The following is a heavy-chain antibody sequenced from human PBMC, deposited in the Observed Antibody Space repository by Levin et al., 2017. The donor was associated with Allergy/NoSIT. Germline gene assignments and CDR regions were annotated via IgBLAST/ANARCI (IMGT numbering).Heavy chain of an antibody. CDR3: ARGVWGIAPGGFDY. CDR1: GDSVSSNSAA. CDR2: TYYRSKWYD. Sequence: SETLSLTCAISGDSVSSNSAAWNWIRQSPSRGLEWLGRTYYRSKWYDEYAVSVKSRTTINPDTSKNQFSLQLNSVTPEDTAVYYCARGVWGIAPGGFDYWGQGILVTVSS. J-gene: IGHJ4*02. D-gene: IGHD6-13*01. V-gene: IGHV6-1*01.